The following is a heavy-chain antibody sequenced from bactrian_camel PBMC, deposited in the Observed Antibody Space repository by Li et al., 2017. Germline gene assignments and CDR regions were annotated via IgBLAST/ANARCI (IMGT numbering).Heavy chain of an antibody. V-gene: IGHV3S53*01. CDR2: ISTGGSST. D-gene: IGHD6*01. CDR3: AGDRPYGAWYMESQYRY. Sequence: HVQLVESGGGSARAGGTLTLSCAAAIDYSTTLCMAWFRQAPGQKREVVATISTGGSSTMYHDSVKGRFTISRESGKNTVHLQMTSLIPEDSGVYYCAGDRPYGAWYMESQYRYWGRGTQVTVS. CDR1: IDYSTTLC. J-gene: IGHJ4*01.